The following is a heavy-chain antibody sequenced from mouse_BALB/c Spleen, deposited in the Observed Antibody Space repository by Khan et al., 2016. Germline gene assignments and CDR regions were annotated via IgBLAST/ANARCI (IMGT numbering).Heavy chain of an antibody. Sequence: VQLKESGAELVKPGASVKLSCTASGFNIKDTYMHWVKQRPEQSLEWIGRIDPANGNTKYDPKFQGKATITADTSSNTAYLQLSSLTSEDTAVYYCASTVVADFDYWSQGTTLTVSS. V-gene: IGHV14-3*02. CDR2: IDPANGNT. J-gene: IGHJ2*01. CDR3: ASTVVADFDY. CDR1: GFNIKDTY. D-gene: IGHD1-1*01.